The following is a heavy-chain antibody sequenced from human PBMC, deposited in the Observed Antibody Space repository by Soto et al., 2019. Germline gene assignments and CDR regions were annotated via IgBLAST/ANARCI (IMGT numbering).Heavy chain of an antibody. V-gene: IGHV3-23*01. CDR2: IKGNGDDK. D-gene: IGHD2-21*02. CDR3: AKTGPVTARIRFDD. J-gene: IGHJ4*02. Sequence: EVRLLESGGGSVQPGGSLRLSCAGSGFTFGAYTMAWVRQAPGKGLEWVSGIKGNGDDKYYADSVKGRFTISRDISRNTLYLQMKRLRYEDTATYFCAKTGPVTARIRFDDWGQGALVTVSS. CDR1: GFTFGAYT.